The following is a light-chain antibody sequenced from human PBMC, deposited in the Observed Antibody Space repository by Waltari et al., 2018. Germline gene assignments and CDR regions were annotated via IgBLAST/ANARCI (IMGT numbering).Light chain of an antibody. CDR1: SSAAGIDNY. V-gene: IGLV2-23*02. CDR2: EVN. CDR3: CSYAGSSTFVV. J-gene: IGLJ3*02. Sequence: QSALTQPASVSGSPGQPTTISCTGTSSAAGIDNYVAWYQQRPGKAPKLLIYEVNKRPSGASNRFSGSKSGNTASLTISGLQAEDEADYHCCSYAGSSTFVVFGGGTKVTVL.